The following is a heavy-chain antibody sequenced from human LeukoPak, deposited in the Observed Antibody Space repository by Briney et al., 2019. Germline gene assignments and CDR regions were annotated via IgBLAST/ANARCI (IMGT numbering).Heavy chain of an antibody. D-gene: IGHD3-10*01. CDR1: GFTFSSYG. CDR3: AKDTDYYGSGIFDY. J-gene: IGHJ4*02. Sequence: GGSLRLSCAASGFTFSSYGMHWVRQAPGKGLEWVAVISFDGSNKYYADSVKGRFTISRDNSKNTLYLQMNSLRAEDTAVYYCAKDTDYYGSGIFDYWGQGTLVTVSS. V-gene: IGHV3-30*18. CDR2: ISFDGSNK.